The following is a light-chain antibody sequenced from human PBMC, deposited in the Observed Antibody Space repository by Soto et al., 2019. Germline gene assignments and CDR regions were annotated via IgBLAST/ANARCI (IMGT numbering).Light chain of an antibody. V-gene: IGLV1-40*01. CDR3: SSYTNINTRACV. J-gene: IGLJ1*01. Sequence: VLTQPPSVSGAPGQRVTISCTGSSSNIGAGYGVHWYIQLPGTAPKLLVYGDSNRPSGVPDRFSGSKSDTSASLAITGLQAEDEADYYCSSYTNINTRACVFGTGTKVTVL. CDR2: GDS. CDR1: SSNIGAGYG.